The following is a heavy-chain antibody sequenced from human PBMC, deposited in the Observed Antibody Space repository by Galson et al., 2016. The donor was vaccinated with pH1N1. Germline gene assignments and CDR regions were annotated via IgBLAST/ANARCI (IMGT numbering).Heavy chain of an antibody. CDR2: IKPTGGDT. V-gene: IGHV1-46*01. J-gene: IGHJ4*02. Sequence: SVKVSCKASGYSFTDCYVHWIRQAPGQGLEWMAIIKPTGGDTTYAQNFQGRVFVTRDTSTSTVYMEVTSLRSEDTAVYYCARAPYSNYHYYYFDFWGQGTLVTVSS. CDR3: ARAPYSNYHYYYFDF. CDR1: GYSFTDCY. D-gene: IGHD4-11*01.